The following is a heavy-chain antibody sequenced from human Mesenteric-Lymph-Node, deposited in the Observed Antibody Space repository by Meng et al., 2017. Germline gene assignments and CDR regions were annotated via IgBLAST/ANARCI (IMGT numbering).Heavy chain of an antibody. D-gene: IGHD2-2*01. CDR1: GGSISSSNW. V-gene: IGHV4-4*02. CDR2: IYHSGST. J-gene: IGHJ4*02. CDR3: ARGGGCSSSSCDLDY. Sequence: QGARRGSGPGPVKPLGTLSLTCAVPGGSISSSNWWSWVRQPPGKGLEWIGEIYHSGSTNYNPSLKSRVTISVDKSKNQFSLKLSSVTAADTAMYYCARGGGCSSSSCDLDYWGQGVLVTVSS.